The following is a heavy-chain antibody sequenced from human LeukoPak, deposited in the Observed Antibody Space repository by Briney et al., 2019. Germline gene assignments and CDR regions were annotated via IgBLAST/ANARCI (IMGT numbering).Heavy chain of an antibody. V-gene: IGHV1-8*01. D-gene: IGHD5-12*01. Sequence: ASVKVSCKASGYTFTSYDINWVRRAPGQGLEWMGWMNPNRVNTGSTQKFQGRLTLTKNTSISTAFMELSGLRSEDTAVYFCARVGGYNYGRNWFDSWGQGTLVTVSS. J-gene: IGHJ5*01. CDR2: MNPNRVNT. CDR1: GYTFTSYD. CDR3: ARVGGYNYGRNWFDS.